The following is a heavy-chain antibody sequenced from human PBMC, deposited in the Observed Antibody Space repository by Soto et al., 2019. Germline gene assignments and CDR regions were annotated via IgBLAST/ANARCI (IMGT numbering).Heavy chain of an antibody. V-gene: IGHV3-23*01. J-gene: IGHJ4*02. CDR1: GLSFNSFA. CDR2: ISGDGYST. Sequence: GGSLRLSCAASGLSFNSFAMSWVRKAPVKGLEWVSAISGDGYSTYYADSVKGRFTVSRDNSNNTHYLQMDSLRAEDTAVYYCAKSSGYYDSRARFDYWGQGSLVTVSS. CDR3: AKSSGYYDSRARFDY. D-gene: IGHD3-22*01.